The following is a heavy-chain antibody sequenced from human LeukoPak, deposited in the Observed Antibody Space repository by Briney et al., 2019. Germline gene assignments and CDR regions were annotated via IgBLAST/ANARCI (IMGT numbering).Heavy chain of an antibody. V-gene: IGHV4-59*08. Sequence: PSETLSLTCSVSGGSISSYSWSWIRQPPGKGLEWIGYIYYSGSTNYNPSLKSRVTISVDTSKNQFSLKLSSVTAADTAVYYCARHVYRTNGVCSDYWGQGTLVTVSS. D-gene: IGHD2-8*01. CDR1: GGSISSYS. J-gene: IGHJ4*02. CDR2: IYYSGST. CDR3: ARHVYRTNGVCSDY.